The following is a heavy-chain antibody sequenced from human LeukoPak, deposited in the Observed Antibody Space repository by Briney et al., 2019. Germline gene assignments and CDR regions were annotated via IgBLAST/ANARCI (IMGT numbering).Heavy chain of an antibody. CDR2: IPYDGSHK. Sequence: GGSLRLSCAASGFTFSTYGMHWVRQAPGKGLEWVAFIPYDGSHKYYTDSVKGRFTISRDNTKNSLYLQMNSLRAEDTAVYYCARLYGSGSYFIYYYMDVWGKGTTVTISS. CDR3: ARLYGSGSYFIYYYMDV. CDR1: GFTFSTYG. V-gene: IGHV3-30*02. J-gene: IGHJ6*03. D-gene: IGHD3-10*01.